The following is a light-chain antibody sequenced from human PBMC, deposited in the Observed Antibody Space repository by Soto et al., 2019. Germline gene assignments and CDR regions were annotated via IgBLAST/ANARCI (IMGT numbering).Light chain of an antibody. CDR1: QSVSSSY. V-gene: IGKV3D-20*02. CDR3: HQYNYWPT. CDR2: GAS. J-gene: IGKJ1*01. Sequence: EIVLTQSPATLSLSPGERATLSCRASQSVSSSYLAWYQQKPGQAPRLLIYGASSRATGIPDRFSGSGSGTDFTLTISSLQSEDFAVYYCHQYNYWPTFGQGTKVDI.